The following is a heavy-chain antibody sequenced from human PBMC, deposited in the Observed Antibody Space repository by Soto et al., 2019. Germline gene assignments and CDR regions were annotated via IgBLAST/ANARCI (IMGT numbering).Heavy chain of an antibody. Sequence: PGGSLRLSCAASGFTFSSYAMSWVRQAPGKGLEWVSAISGSGGSTYYADSVKGRFTISRDNSKNTLYLQMNSLRAEDTAVYYCGTMVRGRNYYMDVWGKGTTVTVSS. CDR3: GTMVRGRNYYMDV. CDR2: ISGSGGST. V-gene: IGHV3-23*01. CDR1: GFTFSSYA. J-gene: IGHJ6*03. D-gene: IGHD3-10*01.